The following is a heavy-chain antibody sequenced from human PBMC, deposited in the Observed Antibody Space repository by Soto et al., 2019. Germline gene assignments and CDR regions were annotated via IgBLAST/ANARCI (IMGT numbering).Heavy chain of an antibody. D-gene: IGHD3-9*01. CDR3: ARRRFQSDWYNGLDP. Sequence: QVHLVQSGPEEKKPGASVKVSCKASRNSFTTYAFHWVRQAPGQGLEWMGWINADKGNTKYSQRFQGRITFTRDRSASTVYRDLNSLRSEDTAVYYCARRRFQSDWYNGLDPWGQGTLVTVTS. J-gene: IGHJ5*02. CDR1: RNSFTTYA. CDR2: INADKGNT. V-gene: IGHV1-3*05.